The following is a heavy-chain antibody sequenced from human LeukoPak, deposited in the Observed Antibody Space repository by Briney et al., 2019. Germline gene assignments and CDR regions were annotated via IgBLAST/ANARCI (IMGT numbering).Heavy chain of an antibody. V-gene: IGHV1-18*01. J-gene: IGHJ4*02. CDR3: ARDYYDRSGYPDY. D-gene: IGHD3-22*01. Sequence: GASVKVSCKASDYTFTSYGITWVRQAPGQGLEWMGWISAYNGNTNYAQNLQGRVTMTTDTSTSTASMELRSLRSGDTAVYYCARDYYDRSGYPDYWGQGTLVTVSS. CDR1: DYTFTSYG. CDR2: ISAYNGNT.